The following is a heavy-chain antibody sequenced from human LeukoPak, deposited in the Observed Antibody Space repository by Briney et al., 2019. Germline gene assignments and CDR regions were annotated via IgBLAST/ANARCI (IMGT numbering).Heavy chain of an antibody. V-gene: IGHV4-59*12. CDR3: ARSRQASGLFSS. CDR2: IYDRGPA. Sequence: PSEPLSLTCTVSGGSISSYYWSWIRQPPGKGLEWIGCIYDRGPAHYNPSLKSRFTISVDRPKNQFFLNVTSLTAADTAVYYCARSRQASGLFSSWGQGTLVVVSS. J-gene: IGHJ5*02. D-gene: IGHD3-10*01. CDR1: GGSISSYY.